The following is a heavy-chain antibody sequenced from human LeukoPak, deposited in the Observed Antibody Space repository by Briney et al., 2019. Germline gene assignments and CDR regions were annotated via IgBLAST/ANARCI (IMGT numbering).Heavy chain of an antibody. CDR3: ATLPPLVPAGPADAFDI. CDR2: FDPEDGET. Sequence: ASVTVSCKVSGYTLTELSMHWVRQAPGKGLEWMGGFDPEDGETIYAQKFQGRVTMTEDTSTDTAYMELSSLRSEDTAVYYCATLPPLVPAGPADAFDIWGQGTMVTVSS. D-gene: IGHD2-2*01. CDR1: GYTLTELS. V-gene: IGHV1-24*01. J-gene: IGHJ3*02.